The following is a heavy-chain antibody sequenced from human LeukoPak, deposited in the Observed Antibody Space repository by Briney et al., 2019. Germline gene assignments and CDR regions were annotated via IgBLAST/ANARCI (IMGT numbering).Heavy chain of an antibody. V-gene: IGHV1-8*02. CDR1: GGTFSSYG. Sequence: ASVKVSCKASGGTFSSYGISWVRQATGQGLEWMGWMNPNSGNTGYAQKFQGRVTMTRNTSISTAYMELSSLRSEDTAVYYCAKGPWLAYPYYFDYWGQGTLVTVSS. CDR2: MNPNSGNT. D-gene: IGHD6-19*01. J-gene: IGHJ4*02. CDR3: AKGPWLAYPYYFDY.